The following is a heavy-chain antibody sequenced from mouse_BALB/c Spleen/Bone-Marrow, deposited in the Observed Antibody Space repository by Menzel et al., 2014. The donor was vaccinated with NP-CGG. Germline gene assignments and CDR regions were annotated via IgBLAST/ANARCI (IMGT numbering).Heavy chain of an antibody. J-gene: IGHJ2*01. Sequence: EVQGVESGAELVKPGASVKLSCTASGFNIKDTYMHWVKQRPEQGLEWIGRIDPANGNTKYDPKFQGKATITADTSSNTAYLQLSSPTSEDTAVYYCALYYDYDVGYWGQGTTLTVSS. CDR1: GFNIKDTY. CDR2: IDPANGNT. D-gene: IGHD2-4*01. CDR3: ALYYDYDVGY. V-gene: IGHV14-3*02.